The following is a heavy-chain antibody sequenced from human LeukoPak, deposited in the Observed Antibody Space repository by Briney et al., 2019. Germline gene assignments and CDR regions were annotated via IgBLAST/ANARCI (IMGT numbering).Heavy chain of an antibody. Sequence: SETLSLTCAVSGGSISSGGYSWSWIRQPPGKGLEWIGYIYYSGSTYYNPSLKSRVTISVDTSKNQFSLKLSSVTAADTAVYYCARTKPVDLGGLGYFDYGGQEPLVTVSS. CDR1: GGSISSGGYS. D-gene: IGHD3-16*01. V-gene: IGHV4-30-2*05. J-gene: IGHJ4*02. CDR2: IYYSGST. CDR3: ARTKPVDLGGLGYFDY.